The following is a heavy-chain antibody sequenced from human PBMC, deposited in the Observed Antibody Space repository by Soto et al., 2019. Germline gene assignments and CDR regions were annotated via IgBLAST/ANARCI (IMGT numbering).Heavy chain of an antibody. D-gene: IGHD3-3*01. V-gene: IGHV3-30*03. J-gene: IGHJ6*02. CDR1: GFTFSSYG. CDR2: ISYDGSNK. CDR3: GRFLEYVDV. Sequence: QVQLVESGGGVVQPGRSLRLSCAASGFTFSSYGMHWVRQAPGKGLEWVAVISYDGSNKYYADSVKGRFTISRDNSKNTLYLQMNRLRAEDTAVYYCGRFLEYVDVWGHGTTVTVSS.